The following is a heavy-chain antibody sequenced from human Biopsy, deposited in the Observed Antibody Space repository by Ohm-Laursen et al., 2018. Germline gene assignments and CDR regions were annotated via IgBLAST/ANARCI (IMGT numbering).Heavy chain of an antibody. V-gene: IGHV1-69*06. CDR3: ATKLTGYFHH. J-gene: IGHJ1*01. CDR1: GGTFSNYG. CDR2: NIPILGTG. Sequence: SVKVSCKAPGGTFSNYGVNWVRQAPGQGLEWLGGNIPILGTGNYAQKFQDRVTVAADTSTSTATMELRSLRSGDTAVYYCATKLTGYFHHWGQGTLVTVSS. D-gene: IGHD3-9*01.